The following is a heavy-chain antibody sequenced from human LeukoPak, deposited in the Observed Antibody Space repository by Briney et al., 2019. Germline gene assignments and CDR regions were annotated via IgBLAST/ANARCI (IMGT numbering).Heavy chain of an antibody. CDR1: GFTFSDYG. CDR3: ARGAGGSPGYNFDY. Sequence: TGGSLRLSCAASGFTFSDYGMNWVRQAPGKGLEWVAVIWYDGSNKYYADSVKGRFTISRDNSKNTLYPQMNSLRAEDTAVYYCARGAGGSPGYNFDYWGQGTLVTVSS. CDR2: IWYDGSNK. D-gene: IGHD1-1*01. J-gene: IGHJ4*02. V-gene: IGHV3-33*01.